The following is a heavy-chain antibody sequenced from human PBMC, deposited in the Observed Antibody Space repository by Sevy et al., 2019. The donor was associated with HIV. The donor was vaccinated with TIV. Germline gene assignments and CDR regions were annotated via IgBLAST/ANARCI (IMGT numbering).Heavy chain of an antibody. V-gene: IGHV3-15*01. D-gene: IGHD2-8*02. Sequence: GGSLRLSCTASGFIFSNVWMSWVRQAPGKGLEWVGRIKTETDGGTIDYAAPVKDRFTISRDDSKNTLYLEMNTLKTEDTAVYFCTTGHDSGAIVDYWGQGTLVTASS. CDR2: IKTETDGGTI. J-gene: IGHJ4*02. CDR3: TTGHDSGAIVDY. CDR1: GFIFSNVW.